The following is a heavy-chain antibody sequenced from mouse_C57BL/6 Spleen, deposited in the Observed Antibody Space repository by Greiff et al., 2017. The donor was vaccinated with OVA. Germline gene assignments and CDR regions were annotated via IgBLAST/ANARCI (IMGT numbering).Heavy chain of an antibody. Sequence: LEESGAELVKPGASVKLSCKASGYTFTEYTIHWVKQRSGQGLEWIGWFYPGSGSIKYNEKFKDKATLTADKSSSTVYMELSRLTSEDSAVYFCARHEEVITTVVARYFDVWGTGTTVTVSS. CDR1: GYTFTEYT. J-gene: IGHJ1*03. V-gene: IGHV1-62-2*01. CDR2: FYPGSGSI. D-gene: IGHD1-1*01. CDR3: ARHEEVITTVVARYFDV.